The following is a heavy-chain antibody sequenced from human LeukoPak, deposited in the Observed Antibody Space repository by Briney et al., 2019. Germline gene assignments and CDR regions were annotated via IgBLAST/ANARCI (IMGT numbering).Heavy chain of an antibody. CDR1: GFTFSSYA. D-gene: IGHD5-18*01. J-gene: IGHJ4*02. Sequence: SLRLSCAASGFTFSSYAMSWVRQAPGRGLEWVAVISYDGSHKYYADSVKGRFTISRDNSKNTLYLQMNSLRAEDTAVYYCAKGVDTAMARAWDFWGQRTLVTVSS. CDR3: AKGVDTAMARAWDF. CDR2: ISYDGSHK. V-gene: IGHV3-30*04.